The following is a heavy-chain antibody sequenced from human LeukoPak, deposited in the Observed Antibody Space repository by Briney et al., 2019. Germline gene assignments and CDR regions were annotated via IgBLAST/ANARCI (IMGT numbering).Heavy chain of an antibody. D-gene: IGHD1-26*01. J-gene: IGHJ4*02. V-gene: IGHV3-23*01. CDR2: ISGSGGST. Sequence: GGSLRLSCAASGFTFSSYAMSWVRQAPGKGLEWVSGISGSGGSTYYADSVKGRLTISRDNSKNTVYLQMNSLRAEDTAVYYCAKAWIVAAVDYWSQGTLVTVST. CDR1: GFTFSSYA. CDR3: AKAWIVAAVDY.